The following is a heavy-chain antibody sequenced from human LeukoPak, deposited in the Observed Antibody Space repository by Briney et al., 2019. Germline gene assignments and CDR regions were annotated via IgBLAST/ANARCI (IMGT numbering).Heavy chain of an antibody. CDR1: GGSISSGDYY. J-gene: IGHJ6*03. D-gene: IGHD4-17*01. V-gene: IGHV4-61*02. Sequence: PSETLSLTCTVSGGSISSGDYYWSWIRQPAGKGLEWIGRIYTSGSTNYNPSLKSRVTISVDTSKNQFSLKLSSVTAADAAVYYCARAHTTVTRFNYYYYMDVWGKGTTVTVSS. CDR3: ARAHTTVTRFNYYYYMDV. CDR2: IYTSGST.